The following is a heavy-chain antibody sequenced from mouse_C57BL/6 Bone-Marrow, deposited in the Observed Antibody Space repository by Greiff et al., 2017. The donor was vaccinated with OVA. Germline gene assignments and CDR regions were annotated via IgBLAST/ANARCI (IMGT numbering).Heavy chain of an antibody. Sequence: QVQLQQSGAELVRPGASVTLSCKASGYTFTDYEMHWVKQTPVHGLEWIGAIDPETGGTAYNQKFKGKAILTADKSSSTAYMERRSLTSEDSAVYYCTIRGIPGGDYWGQGTSVTVSS. CDR3: TIRGIPGGDY. D-gene: IGHD3-2*02. CDR2: IDPETGGT. J-gene: IGHJ4*01. V-gene: IGHV1-15*01. CDR1: GYTFTDYE.